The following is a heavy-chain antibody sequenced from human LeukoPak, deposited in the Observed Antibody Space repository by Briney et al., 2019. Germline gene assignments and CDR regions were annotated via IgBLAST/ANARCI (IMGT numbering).Heavy chain of an antibody. D-gene: IGHD3-22*01. J-gene: IGHJ3*02. Sequence: GASVKVSCKASGGTFSSYAISWVRQAPGQGLEWMGGIIPIFGTANYAQKFQGRVTITADESTSTAYMELSSLRSEDTAVYYCARLYYYDSSGYYYDAFDIWAKGQWSPSLQ. CDR1: GGTFSSYA. V-gene: IGHV1-69*13. CDR3: ARLYYYDSSGYYYDAFDI. CDR2: IIPIFGTA.